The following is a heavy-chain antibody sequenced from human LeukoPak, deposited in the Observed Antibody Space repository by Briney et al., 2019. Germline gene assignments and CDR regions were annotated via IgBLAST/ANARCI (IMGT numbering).Heavy chain of an antibody. V-gene: IGHV4-39*02. CDR1: GGSLSSSSYY. CDR3: ARDVDTGYYGMDV. Sequence: SETLSLTCTVSGGSLSSSSYYWGWLRQPPGKGLEWIGSFYYSGGTYYNPSLKSRVTISVDTSKNQFSLKLNSVTAADTAVYFCARDVDTGYYGMDVWGQGTTVTVSS. J-gene: IGHJ6*02. CDR2: FYYSGGT. D-gene: IGHD5-18*01.